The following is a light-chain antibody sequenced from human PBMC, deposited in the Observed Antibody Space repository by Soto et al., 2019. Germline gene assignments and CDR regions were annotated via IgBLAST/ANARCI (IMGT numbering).Light chain of an antibody. CDR1: QSVSRSY. CDR2: DAS. J-gene: IGKJ2*01. Sequence: EIVLTQSPDTLSLSPGERATLSCRASQSVSRSYLAWYQQKPGQAPRLLIYDASIRASGIPDRFSGSGSATDFTLTSSRLEPDDVAMYYCQQYGSSPGTFGQGTKLEIK. V-gene: IGKV3-20*01. CDR3: QQYGSSPGT.